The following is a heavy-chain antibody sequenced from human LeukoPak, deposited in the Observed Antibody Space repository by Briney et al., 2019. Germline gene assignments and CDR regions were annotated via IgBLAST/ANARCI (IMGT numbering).Heavy chain of an antibody. J-gene: IGHJ3*02. CDR3: ASSRYPHAFDI. CDR1: CGPLSIYY. D-gene: IGHD2-2*02. CDR2: IYYCGSP. Sequence: SEPLPLICTVSCGPLSIYYWIWIREPPGKTLEWFGYIYYCGSPKYTPPLKTRLHISVDTSKNHFPQKLSSVTGADQAVLYWASSRYPHAFDIWGQGTMVSVSS. V-gene: IGHV4-59*12.